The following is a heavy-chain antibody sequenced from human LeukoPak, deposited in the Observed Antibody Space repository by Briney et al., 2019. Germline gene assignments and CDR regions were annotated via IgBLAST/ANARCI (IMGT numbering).Heavy chain of an antibody. J-gene: IGHJ4*02. Sequence: ASVKVSCKASGGTFSSYAISWVRQAPGQGLEWMGWIKPDSGATNYAQKFQGRVTMTRDTSISTAHMELNRLTSDDTPVYYCARPEYRYGYILDYWGQGTLVTVSS. CDR1: GGTFSSYA. CDR3: ARPEYRYGYILDY. CDR2: IKPDSGAT. V-gene: IGHV1-2*02. D-gene: IGHD5-18*01.